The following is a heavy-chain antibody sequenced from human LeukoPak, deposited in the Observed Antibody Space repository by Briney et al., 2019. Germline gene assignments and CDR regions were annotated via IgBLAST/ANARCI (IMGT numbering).Heavy chain of an antibody. Sequence: SETLSLTCTVSGGSISSYYWSWIRQPPGKGLEWIGYIYYSGSTNYNPSLKSRVTISVDTSKNQFSLKLSSVTAADTAVCYCARSKSGRIAVHRFDPWGQGTLVTVSS. CDR1: GGSISSYY. CDR3: ARSKSGRIAVHRFDP. CDR2: IYYSGST. V-gene: IGHV4-59*01. J-gene: IGHJ5*02. D-gene: IGHD6-19*01.